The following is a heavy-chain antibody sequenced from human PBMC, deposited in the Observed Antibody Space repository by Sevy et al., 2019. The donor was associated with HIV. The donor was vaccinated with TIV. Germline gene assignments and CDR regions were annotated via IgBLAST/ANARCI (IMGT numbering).Heavy chain of an antibody. CDR1: GFTLSNSY. Sequence: GGSLRLSCAASGFTLSNSYMAWIRQAPGKGLEWVSYISRGGTDVYYADSVEGRFTISEESAKNSLYLQMNNLGADDTAVYYCARGVGLYHLGPGTLVTVSS. CDR3: ARGVGLYH. J-gene: IGHJ5*02. CDR2: ISRGGTDV. D-gene: IGHD1-26*01. V-gene: IGHV3-11*01.